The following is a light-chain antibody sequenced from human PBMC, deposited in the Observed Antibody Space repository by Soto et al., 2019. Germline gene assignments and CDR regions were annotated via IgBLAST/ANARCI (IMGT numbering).Light chain of an antibody. CDR1: QSISSW. J-gene: IGKJ5*01. CDR3: QQYNSYSPT. CDR2: DAS. V-gene: IGKV1-5*01. Sequence: DIQMTQSPSTLSASVGDRVTITCRASQSISSWLAWYQQKPGKAPKLLIYDASRLGSGVPSRFSGSGSGTEFTLTISSLQPDDFATYYCQQYNSYSPTFGQGTRLEIK.